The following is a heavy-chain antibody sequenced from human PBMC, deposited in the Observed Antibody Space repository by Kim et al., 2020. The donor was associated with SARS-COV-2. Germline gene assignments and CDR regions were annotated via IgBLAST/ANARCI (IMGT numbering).Heavy chain of an antibody. D-gene: IGHD6-13*01. Sequence: GGSLRLSCAASGFTFSSYSMNWVRQAPGKGLEWVSSISSSSSYIYYADSVKGRFTISRDNAKNSLYLQMNSLRAEDTAVYYCVSRVGIAAAGLDYWGQGTLVTVSS. V-gene: IGHV3-21*04. CDR1: GFTFSSYS. J-gene: IGHJ4*02. CDR3: VSRVGIAAAGLDY. CDR2: ISSSSSYI.